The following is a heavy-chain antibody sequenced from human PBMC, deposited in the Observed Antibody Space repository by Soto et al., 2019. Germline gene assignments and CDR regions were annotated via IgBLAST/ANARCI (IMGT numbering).Heavy chain of an antibody. CDR2: ISGSGGST. Sequence: PGGSLRLSCAASGFTFSSYAMSWVRQAPGKGPEWVSAISGSGGSTYYADSVKGRFTISRDNSKNTLYLQMNSLIAEDTAVYYCAKDSEPIAAAGIIFDYWGQGALVTVST. CDR1: GFTFSSYA. D-gene: IGHD6-13*01. V-gene: IGHV3-23*01. J-gene: IGHJ4*02. CDR3: AKDSEPIAAAGIIFDY.